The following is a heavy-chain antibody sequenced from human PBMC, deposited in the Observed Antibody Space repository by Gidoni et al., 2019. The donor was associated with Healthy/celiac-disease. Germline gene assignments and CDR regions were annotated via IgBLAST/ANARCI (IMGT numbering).Heavy chain of an antibody. CDR2: INPSGGST. J-gene: IGHJ4*02. CDR3: ARVAGGVPLSEFDY. CDR1: DYNFPSYY. V-gene: IGHV1-46*03. D-gene: IGHD2-15*01. Sequence: QVQLVQSGAEVKKPGASVKGSCKASDYNFPSYYMHWVRQAPGQGLEWMGIINPSGGSTSYAQKFQGRVTMTRDTSTSTVYMELSSLRSEDTAVYYCARVAGGVPLSEFDYWGQGTLVTVSS.